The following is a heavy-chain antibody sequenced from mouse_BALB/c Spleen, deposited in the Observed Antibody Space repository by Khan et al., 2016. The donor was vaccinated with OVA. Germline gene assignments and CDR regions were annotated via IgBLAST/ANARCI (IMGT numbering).Heavy chain of an antibody. V-gene: IGHV3-8*02. CDR3: ATNYYGNTYWYFDV. CDR2: INYSGTT. J-gene: IGHJ1*01. Sequence: LQESGPSLVKPSQTLSLTCSVTGDSITSGYWNWIRKFPGNKLEYMGYINYSGTTYYIPSLKSRISITRDTSKNQCYLQLNSVTTEDTATYYCATNYYGNTYWYFDVWGAGTTVTVSS. D-gene: IGHD1-2*01. CDR1: GDSITSGY.